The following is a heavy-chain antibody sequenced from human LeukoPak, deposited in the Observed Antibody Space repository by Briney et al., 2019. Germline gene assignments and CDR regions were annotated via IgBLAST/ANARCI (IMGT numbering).Heavy chain of an antibody. CDR3: AKGSGSYFGRYFYYMDV. D-gene: IGHD3-10*01. CDR1: GFTFSNYA. Sequence: GSLRLSCAASGFTFSNYAMSWVRQAPGKGLEWVSAISGSDGSTYYADSVKGRFTVSRDNSKNTLYLQMNSLRAEDTAVYYCAKGSGSYFGRYFYYMDVWGKGTTVTVSS. V-gene: IGHV3-23*01. CDR2: ISGSDGST. J-gene: IGHJ6*03.